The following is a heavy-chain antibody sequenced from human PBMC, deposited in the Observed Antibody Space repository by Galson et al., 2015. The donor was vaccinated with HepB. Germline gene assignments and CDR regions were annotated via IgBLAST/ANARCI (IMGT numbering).Heavy chain of an antibody. CDR2: VYYSGST. Sequence: QVQLQESGPGLVKPSETLSLTCPVSGGSISSYYWSWIRQPPGKGLEWIGYVYYSGSTNYNPSLKSRGTSSVDTSKNQFSLDLNSVTAADTAVYYCARQKGTKIPFAYWGQGALVTVSS. CDR1: GGSISSYY. V-gene: IGHV4-59*08. J-gene: IGHJ4*02. D-gene: IGHD2-8*01. CDR3: ARQKGTKIPFAY.